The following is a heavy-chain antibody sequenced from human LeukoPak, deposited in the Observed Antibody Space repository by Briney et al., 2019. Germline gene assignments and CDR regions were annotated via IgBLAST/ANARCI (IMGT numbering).Heavy chain of an antibody. Sequence: SETLSLTCTVSGGSISSYYWSWIRQPPGKGLEWIGYIYYSGSTSYKPSLKSRFTISVDTPKNQFSLNLSSVTAADTAVYYCARDYYFMDVWGKGTTVTISS. J-gene: IGHJ6*03. CDR1: GGSISSYY. CDR2: IYYSGST. CDR3: ARDYYFMDV. V-gene: IGHV4-59*08.